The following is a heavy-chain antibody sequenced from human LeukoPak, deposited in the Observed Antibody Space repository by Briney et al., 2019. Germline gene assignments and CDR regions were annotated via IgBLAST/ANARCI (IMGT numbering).Heavy chain of an antibody. J-gene: IGHJ3*02. V-gene: IGHV3-30*02. Sequence: GGSLRLSCAASGFTFSSYGMHWVRQAPGKGLEWVAFIRYDGSNKYYADSVKGRFTISRDNSKNTLYLQMNSLRAEDTAVYYCAREHGDYDILTGNDAFDIWGQGTMVTVSS. CDR2: IRYDGSNK. CDR3: AREHGDYDILTGNDAFDI. CDR1: GFTFSSYG. D-gene: IGHD3-9*01.